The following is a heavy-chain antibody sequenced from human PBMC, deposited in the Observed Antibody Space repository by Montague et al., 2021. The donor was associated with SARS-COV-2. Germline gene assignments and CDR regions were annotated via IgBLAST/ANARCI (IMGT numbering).Heavy chain of an antibody. CDR3: EIHPVFPPLHS. V-gene: IGHV4-4*02. D-gene: IGHD2-21*02. CDR2: IHHTGTT. J-gene: IGHJ4*02. CDR1: GASITSINW. Sequence: SETLSLTCAVSGASITSINWWCWVRQPPGRGLEGIAEIHHTGTTNYNPSPRSRATIPLDTSKNQFSLTVNSVAAADTAIYYFEIHPVFPPLHSWGQGTLVSVSS.